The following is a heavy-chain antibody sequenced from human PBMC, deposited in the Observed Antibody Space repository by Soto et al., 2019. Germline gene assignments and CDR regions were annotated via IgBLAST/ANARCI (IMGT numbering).Heavy chain of an antibody. CDR2: INPNTGGT. CDR3: ATSLSTIAARPDY. J-gene: IGHJ4*02. Sequence: QVQLVQSGAEVKKPGASVKVSCTSSGYTFTDYFLHWVRQAPGQGLEWMGYINPNTGGTNYAQKFQGRVTMARDTSITSAYMELSWLTSDDTAVYYCATSLSTIAARPDYWGQGTLVTVSS. V-gene: IGHV1-2*02. D-gene: IGHD6-6*01. CDR1: GYTFTDYF.